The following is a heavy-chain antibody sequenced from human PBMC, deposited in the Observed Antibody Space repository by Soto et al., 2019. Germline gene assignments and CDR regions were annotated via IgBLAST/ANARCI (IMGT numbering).Heavy chain of an antibody. CDR1: GDSISNLDYF. CDR3: ARGRILELRFDY. Sequence: PSETLSLTCSVSGDSISNLDYFWAWIRQPPGQALEYIGYIYKSATTYYNPSFESRVAISVDTSKSQFSLNVTSVTAADTAVYYCARGRILELRFDYWGQGTLVTVSS. V-gene: IGHV4-30-4*01. J-gene: IGHJ4*02. D-gene: IGHD1-7*01. CDR2: IYKSATT.